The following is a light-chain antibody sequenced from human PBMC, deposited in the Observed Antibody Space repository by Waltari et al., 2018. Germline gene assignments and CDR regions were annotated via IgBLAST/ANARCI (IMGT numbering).Light chain of an antibody. V-gene: IGKV3-20*01. CDR3: QQYGSSPLFA. CDR1: QSVSTTS. Sequence: EIVLTQSPGTLSLSPGETATLSCRASQSVSTTSFGWYQQKPGQAPRLLIYGGSRRATGIPDRFRGSGSGIDFTLTISRLEPEDFAVYYCQQYGSSPLFAFGPGTKVDIK. J-gene: IGKJ3*01. CDR2: GGS.